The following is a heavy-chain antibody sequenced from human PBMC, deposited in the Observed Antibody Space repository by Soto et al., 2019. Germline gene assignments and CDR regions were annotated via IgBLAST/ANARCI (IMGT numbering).Heavy chain of an antibody. CDR2: IYYSGST. D-gene: IGHD2-2*01. CDR1: GGSVSSGSYY. CDR3: ARELVPLPAAPNNNWFDP. Sequence: QVQLQESGPGLVKPSETLSLTCTVSGGSVSSGSYYWSWIRQPPGKGLEWIGYIYYSGSTNYNPSLKSRVTISVDTSKNQFSLKLSSVTAADTAVYYCARELVPLPAAPNNNWFDPWGQGTLVTVSS. J-gene: IGHJ5*02. V-gene: IGHV4-61*01.